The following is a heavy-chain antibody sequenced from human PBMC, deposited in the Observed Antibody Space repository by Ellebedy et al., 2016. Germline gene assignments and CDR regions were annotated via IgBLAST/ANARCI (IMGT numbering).Heavy chain of an antibody. V-gene: IGHV3-48*04. Sequence: GESLKISCAASGFSFSTYPMNWVRQAPGKGLEWVSYISGSSSTIYYADSVRGRFTISRDNAKKSLYLQMNSLRPEDTALYYCAKDLEGGLEWSQSAFDYWGQGTLVTVSS. CDR3: AKDLEGGLEWSQSAFDY. J-gene: IGHJ4*02. CDR2: ISGSSSTI. CDR1: GFSFSTYP. D-gene: IGHD3-3*01.